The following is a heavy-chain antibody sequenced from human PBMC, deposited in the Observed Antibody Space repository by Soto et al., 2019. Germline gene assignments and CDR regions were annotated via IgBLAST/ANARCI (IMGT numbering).Heavy chain of an antibody. Sequence: SETLSLTCTVSGGSISSGDYYWSWIRQPPGKGLEWIGYIYYSGSTYYNPSLKSRVTISVDTSKNQFSLKLSSVTAADTAVYYCAGILTGESLQPSFDYWGQGTLVTVSS. CDR2: IYYSGST. J-gene: IGHJ4*02. D-gene: IGHD7-27*01. CDR1: GGSISSGDYY. V-gene: IGHV4-30-4*01. CDR3: AGILTGESLQPSFDY.